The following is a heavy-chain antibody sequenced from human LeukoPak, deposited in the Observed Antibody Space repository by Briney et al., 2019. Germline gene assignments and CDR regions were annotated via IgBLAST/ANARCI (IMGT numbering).Heavy chain of an antibody. Sequence: PGGSQRLSCAASGFTFSSYEMNWVRQAPGKGLEWVSYISSSGSTIYYADSVKGRFTISRDNAKNSLYLQMNSLRAEDTAVYYCARSYYGSGSCNYFDYWGQGTLVTVSS. CDR1: GFTFSSYE. CDR3: ARSYYGSGSCNYFDY. V-gene: IGHV3-48*03. CDR2: ISSSGSTI. J-gene: IGHJ4*02. D-gene: IGHD3-10*01.